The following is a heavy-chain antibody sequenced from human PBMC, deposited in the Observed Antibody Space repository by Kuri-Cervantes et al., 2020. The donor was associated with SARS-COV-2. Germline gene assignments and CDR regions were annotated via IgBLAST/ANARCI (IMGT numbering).Heavy chain of an antibody. Sequence: GGSLRLSCAASGFTFSSYGMHWVRQAPGKGLEWVAVISYDGSKKYYADSVKGRFTISRDNSKNTLYLQMNSLRAEDRAVYYCAKDLSYSSSWLDYYGMDVWGQGTTVTVSS. CDR3: AKDLSYSSSWLDYYGMDV. J-gene: IGHJ6*02. V-gene: IGHV3-30*18. CDR2: ISYDGSKK. D-gene: IGHD6-13*01. CDR1: GFTFSSYG.